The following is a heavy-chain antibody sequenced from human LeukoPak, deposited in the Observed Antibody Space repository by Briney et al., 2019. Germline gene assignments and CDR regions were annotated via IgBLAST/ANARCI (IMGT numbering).Heavy chain of an antibody. V-gene: IGHV4-39*07. CDR3: AREVLRFLNWFDP. J-gene: IGHJ5*02. CDR1: GGSISSSVYY. Sequence: SETLSLTCTVSGGSISSSVYYWGWIRQPPGKGLEWIGSIYYSGNTFYNPSLKSRVTISVDTSKNQFSLKLSSVTAADTAVYYCAREVLRFLNWFDPWGQGTLVTVSS. D-gene: IGHD3-3*01. CDR2: IYYSGNT.